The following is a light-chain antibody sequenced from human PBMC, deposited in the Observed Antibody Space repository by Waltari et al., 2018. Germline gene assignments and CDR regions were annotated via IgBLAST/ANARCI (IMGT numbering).Light chain of an antibody. J-gene: IGKJ4*01. V-gene: IGKV3-11*01. CDR3: QQRRNWPLT. Sequence: EIVLTQSPATLSLSPGERATLSCRASHSVNWYLAWYQQRPGQAPRLLIYDASNRATGIPARFSGSGAETDFTLTISSLQPGDSAVYYCQQRRNWPLTFGGGTKVEIK. CDR2: DAS. CDR1: HSVNWY.